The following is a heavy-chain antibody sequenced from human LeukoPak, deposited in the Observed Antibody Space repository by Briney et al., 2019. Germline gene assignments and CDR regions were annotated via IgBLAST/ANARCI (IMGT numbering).Heavy chain of an antibody. CDR3: QAYYGSGSYSDS. D-gene: IGHD3-10*01. V-gene: IGHV4-59*08. Sequence: SETLSLTCTVSGGSISSYYWSWIRQPPGKGLEWIGYIYYSGSTNYNPSLKSRVTISVDTSENQFSLKLSSMTAADTAVYYCQAYYGSGSYSDSWGQGTLVTVSS. J-gene: IGHJ4*02. CDR2: IYYSGST. CDR1: GGSISSYY.